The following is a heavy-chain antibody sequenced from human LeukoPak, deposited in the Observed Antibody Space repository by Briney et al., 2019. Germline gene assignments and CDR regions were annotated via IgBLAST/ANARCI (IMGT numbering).Heavy chain of an antibody. J-gene: IGHJ6*02. Sequence: PSETLSLTCTVSGGSISSSRYYWGWIRQPPGKVLEWIGEINHSGSTNYNPSLKSRVTISVDTSNNQFSLKLSSVTAADTAVYYCATPRGCSSTSCYLPDYYYYGMDVWGQGTTVTVSS. D-gene: IGHD2-2*01. V-gene: IGHV4-39*07. CDR1: GGSISSSRYY. CDR2: INHSGST. CDR3: ATPRGCSSTSCYLPDYYYYGMDV.